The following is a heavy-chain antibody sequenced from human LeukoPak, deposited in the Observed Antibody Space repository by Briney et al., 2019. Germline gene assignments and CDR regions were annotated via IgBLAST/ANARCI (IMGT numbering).Heavy chain of an antibody. V-gene: IGHV5-51*01. J-gene: IGHJ4*02. CDR2: IYPGDSDT. D-gene: IGHD5-18*01. Sequence: GESLKISCKGSGYSFTSYWIGWVRQMPGKGLEWMGIIYPGDSDTRYSPSFQGQVTISADKSISTACLQWSSLKASDTAMYYYARPLRTAMDPFDYWGQGTLVTVSS. CDR3: ARPLRTAMDPFDY. CDR1: GYSFTSYW.